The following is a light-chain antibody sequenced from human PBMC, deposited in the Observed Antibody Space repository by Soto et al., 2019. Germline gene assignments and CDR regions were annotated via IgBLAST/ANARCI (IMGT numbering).Light chain of an antibody. V-gene: IGKV3-15*01. CDR1: QSVSSN. Sequence: EIVMTQSPATLSVSPGERATLSCRASQSVSSNLAWYQQKPGQAPRLLIYGASTRATGIPVRFSGSGSGTEFTLSISSLQSEDFAVYYCQQYGDSPLTVGGGTKVDIK. J-gene: IGKJ4*01. CDR3: QQYGDSPLT. CDR2: GAS.